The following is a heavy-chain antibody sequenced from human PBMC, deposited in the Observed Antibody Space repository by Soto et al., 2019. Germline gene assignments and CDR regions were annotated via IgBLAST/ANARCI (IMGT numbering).Heavy chain of an antibody. D-gene: IGHD6-6*01. J-gene: IGHJ6*02. CDR2: IYYSGST. CDR3: AARPHYYYYGMDV. V-gene: IGHV4-39*01. Sequence: QLQLQESGPGLVKPSETLSLTCTVSGGSISSSSYYWGWIRQPPGKGLEWIGSIYYSGSTYHNPSLKSRVTISVDTSKNQFSLKLSSVTAADTAVYYCAARPHYYYYGMDVWGQGTTVTVSS. CDR1: GGSISSSSYY.